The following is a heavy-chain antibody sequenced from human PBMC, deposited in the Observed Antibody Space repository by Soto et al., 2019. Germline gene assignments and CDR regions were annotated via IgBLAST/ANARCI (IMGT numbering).Heavy chain of an antibody. CDR3: ARAYSSSDDFDY. V-gene: IGHV1-2*04. CDR1: GYAFTDYY. CDR2: INPNSGGT. J-gene: IGHJ4*02. Sequence: QVQLVQSGAEVKKPGASVKVSCKASGYAFTDYYMHWVRQAPGQGLEWMGWINPNSGGTNYAQKFQGWVTMTRDTSISTAYMELNRDDTAVDYCARAYSSSDDFDYWGQGTLVTVSS. D-gene: IGHD3-22*01.